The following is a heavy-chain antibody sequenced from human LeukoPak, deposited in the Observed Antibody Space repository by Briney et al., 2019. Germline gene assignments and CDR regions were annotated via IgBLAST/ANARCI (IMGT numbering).Heavy chain of an antibody. D-gene: IGHD2-15*01. CDR2: IYYSGST. V-gene: IGHV4-59*01. Sequence: ASETLSLTCTVSGGSISSYYWSWIRQPPGKGLEWIGYIYYSGSTNYNPSLKSRVTISVDTSKNQFSLKLSSVTAADTAVYYCARAYWPHSYYFDYWGQGTLVTVSS. CDR3: ARAYWPHSYYFDY. J-gene: IGHJ4*02. CDR1: GGSISSYY.